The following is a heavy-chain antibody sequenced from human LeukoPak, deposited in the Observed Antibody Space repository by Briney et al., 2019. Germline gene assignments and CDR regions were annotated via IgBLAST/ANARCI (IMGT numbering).Heavy chain of an antibody. CDR3: ARESREYYDSSGYRNINWFDP. V-gene: IGHV1-2*02. D-gene: IGHD3-22*01. Sequence: GASVKVSCKASGYTFTGYYMHWVRQAPGQGLEWMGWINPNSGGTNYAQKFQGRVTMTRDTSISTAYMELSRLRSDDTAVYYCARESREYYDSSGYRNINWFDPWGQGTLVTVSS. CDR2: INPNSGGT. J-gene: IGHJ5*02. CDR1: GYTFTGYY.